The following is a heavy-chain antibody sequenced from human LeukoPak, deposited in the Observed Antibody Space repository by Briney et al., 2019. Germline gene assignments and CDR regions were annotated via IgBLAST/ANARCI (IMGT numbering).Heavy chain of an antibody. Sequence: GESLKISCQGSGYSLPTTGSAGCARCPGKAWSGWGSPGDSGTRYSPSFQGQVTISADKSISTAYLQWSSLKASDTAVYYCARWLAHCSSASCYQPFDYWGQGTLVTVSS. J-gene: IGHJ4*02. CDR1: GYSLPTTG. CDR2: PGDSGT. CDR3: ARWLAHCSSASCYQPFDY. V-gene: IGHV5-51*01. D-gene: IGHD2-2*01.